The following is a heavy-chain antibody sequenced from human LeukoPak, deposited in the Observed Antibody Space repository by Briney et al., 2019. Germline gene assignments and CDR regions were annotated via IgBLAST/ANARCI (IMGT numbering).Heavy chain of an antibody. J-gene: IGHJ5*02. V-gene: IGHV3-48*01. Sequence: GGSLRLSXAASGFTFSSYSMNWVRQAPGKGLEWVSYISSASNTIYYADSVKGRFSISRDNAKNSLYLQMNSLRAEDTAMYYCARDGWFGDNNWFDPWGQGTLVTVSS. CDR1: GFTFSSYS. D-gene: IGHD3-10*01. CDR3: ARDGWFGDNNWFDP. CDR2: ISSASNTI.